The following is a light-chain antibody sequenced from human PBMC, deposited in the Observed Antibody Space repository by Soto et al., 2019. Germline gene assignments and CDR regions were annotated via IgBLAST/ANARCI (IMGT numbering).Light chain of an antibody. J-gene: IGKJ1*01. CDR3: QQYNSYSLRT. Sequence: DIQMTQSPSTLSASVGDRVTITCRASQSISSWLAWYQQKPGKAPMLLVYDASSLESGVPSRFSGSGSGTEFTLTISSLQPDDFAAYYCQQYNSYSLRTFGQGTKVQIK. V-gene: IGKV1-5*01. CDR2: DAS. CDR1: QSISSW.